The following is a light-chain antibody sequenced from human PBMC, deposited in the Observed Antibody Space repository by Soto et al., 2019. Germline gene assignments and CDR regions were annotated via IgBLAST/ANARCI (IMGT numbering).Light chain of an antibody. J-gene: IGLJ1*01. CDR3: SSYTSSSTYV. V-gene: IGLV2-14*01. Sequence: QSALTQPPSASGSPGQSVTISCTGTSSDVGGYNYVSWYQQHPGKVPKLIIFEVSNRPSGVSNRFSGSKSGNTASLTISGLQAEDEADYYCSSYTSSSTYVFGTGTKLTVL. CDR2: EVS. CDR1: SSDVGGYNY.